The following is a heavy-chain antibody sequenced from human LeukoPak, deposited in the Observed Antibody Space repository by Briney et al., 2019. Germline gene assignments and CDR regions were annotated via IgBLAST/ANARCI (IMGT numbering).Heavy chain of an antibody. CDR2: IEQDGSEK. V-gene: IGHV3-7*01. CDR3: VGGRGWLPDY. Sequence: GGSLRLSCAASGLTFSDYRMNWVRRARGKGLEWVANIEQDGSEKNYVVSVKGRFTISRDNTNNALHLQMNGLRAEDTAVYFCVGGRGWLPDYWGQGTLVTVSS. CDR1: GLTFSDYR. J-gene: IGHJ4*02. D-gene: IGHD6-19*01.